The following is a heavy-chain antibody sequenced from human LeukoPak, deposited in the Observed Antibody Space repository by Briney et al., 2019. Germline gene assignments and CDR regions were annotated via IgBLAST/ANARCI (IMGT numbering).Heavy chain of an antibody. J-gene: IGHJ6*02. D-gene: IGHD1-26*01. CDR3: ARVMQGATESNYYYYAMDV. CDR2: IISHGGST. Sequence: GGSLRLSCAASGFTFSSYTMHWVRQAPGKGLEYVSAIISHGGSTYYANSVQGRFTISRDNSKNTLYLKMGSLRAEDMAVYYCARVMQGATESNYYYYAMDVWGQGPTVTVSS. V-gene: IGHV3-64*01. CDR1: GFTFSSYT.